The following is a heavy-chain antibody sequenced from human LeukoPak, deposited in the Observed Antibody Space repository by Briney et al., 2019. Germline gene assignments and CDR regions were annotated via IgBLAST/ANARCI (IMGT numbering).Heavy chain of an antibody. V-gene: IGHV3-7*01. Sequence: GGSLRLSCAASGFSFSTHWMSWFRQAPGKGLDWVALIKQDGSDKHYVDSVKGRFTISRDNAKNSLYLRMNSLRADDTAVYYCAGDEGWTFDIWGQGTKVTVSS. CDR1: GFSFSTHW. CDR3: AGDEGWTFDI. J-gene: IGHJ3*02. D-gene: IGHD5-24*01. CDR2: IKQDGSDK.